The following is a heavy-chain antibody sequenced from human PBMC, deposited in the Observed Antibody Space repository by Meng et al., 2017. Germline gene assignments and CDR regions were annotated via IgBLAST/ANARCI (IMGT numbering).Heavy chain of an antibody. J-gene: IGHJ5*02. V-gene: IGHV3-23*01. CDR3: AKGVGRFLESVWFDP. Sequence: SCAASGFTFSSYAMSWVRQAPGKGLEWVSAIRGSGGSTYYADSVKGRFNISRDNSKNTLYLQMNSLRAEDTAVYYCAKGVGRFLESVWFDPWGQGTLVTVSS. CDR2: IRGSGGST. CDR1: GFTFSSYA. D-gene: IGHD3-3*01.